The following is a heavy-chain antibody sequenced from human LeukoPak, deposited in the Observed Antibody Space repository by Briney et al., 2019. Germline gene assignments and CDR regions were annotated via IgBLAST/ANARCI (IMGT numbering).Heavy chain of an antibody. Sequence: GGSLRLSCAASGFTFSSYSMIWVRQAPGKGLEWVSSISSSSRYRYYADSVKGRFTISRDNAKNSLYLQMNSLRAEDTAVYYCARVKEASAFDIWGQGTMVTVSS. CDR3: ARVKEASAFDI. V-gene: IGHV3-21*01. J-gene: IGHJ3*02. CDR1: GFTFSSYS. CDR2: ISSSSRYR. D-gene: IGHD5-12*01.